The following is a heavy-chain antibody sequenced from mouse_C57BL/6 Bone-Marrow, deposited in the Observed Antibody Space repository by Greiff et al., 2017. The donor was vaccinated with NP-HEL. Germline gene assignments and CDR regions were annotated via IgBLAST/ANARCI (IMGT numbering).Heavy chain of an antibody. CDR3: ASPYY. CDR2: ISSGGSYT. CDR1: GFTFSSYG. J-gene: IGHJ2*01. Sequence: EVKLVESGGDLVKPGGSLKLSCAASGFTFSSYGMSWVRQTPDKRLEWVATISSGGSYTYYPDSVKGRFTISRDNAKNTLYLQMSSLKSEDTAMYYCASPYYWGQGTTLTVSS. V-gene: IGHV5-6*01.